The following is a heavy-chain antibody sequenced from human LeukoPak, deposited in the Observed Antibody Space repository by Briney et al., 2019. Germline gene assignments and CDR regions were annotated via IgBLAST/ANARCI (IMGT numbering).Heavy chain of an antibody. CDR3: ARTGTISNYYYYYMDV. J-gene: IGHJ6*03. D-gene: IGHD3-3*01. Sequence: SVKVSCKASGGTFSSYAISWVRQAPGQGLEWMGGIIPIFGTANYAQKFQGRVTITADKSTSTAYMELSSLRSEDTAVYYCARTGTISNYYYYYMDVWGKGTTVTVSS. V-gene: IGHV1-69*06. CDR1: GGTFSSYA. CDR2: IIPIFGTA.